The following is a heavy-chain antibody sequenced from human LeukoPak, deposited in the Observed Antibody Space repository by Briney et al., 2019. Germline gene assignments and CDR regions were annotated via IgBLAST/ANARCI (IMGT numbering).Heavy chain of an antibody. CDR2: INPNSGVT. D-gene: IGHD6-13*01. Sequence: GAAVRVSRKASGYDFTNYYISWVRQAPGQGLEWMGRINPNSGVTSYAQKFRGRVTLARDTSINTAYMQLSSLRSDDTAVYFCARGFLSAAGPFDYWGQGSLVTVSS. V-gene: IGHV1-2*06. CDR3: ARGFLSAAGPFDY. J-gene: IGHJ4*02. CDR1: GYDFTNYY.